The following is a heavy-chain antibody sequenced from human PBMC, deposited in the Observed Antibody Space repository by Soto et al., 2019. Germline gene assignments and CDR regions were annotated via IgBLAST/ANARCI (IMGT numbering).Heavy chain of an antibody. CDR3: ARRSYCSGGSCYDGFGWFDP. V-gene: IGHV5-51*01. Sequence: PGESIKISCKGAGYSCTSYWIGWVRQMPGKGLEWMGIIYPGDSVTRYSPSFQGQVTISADKSISTAYLQWSSLKASDTAMYYCARRSYCSGGSCYDGFGWFDPWGQGTLVTVSS. J-gene: IGHJ5*02. CDR1: GYSCTSYW. D-gene: IGHD2-15*01. CDR2: IYPGDSVT.